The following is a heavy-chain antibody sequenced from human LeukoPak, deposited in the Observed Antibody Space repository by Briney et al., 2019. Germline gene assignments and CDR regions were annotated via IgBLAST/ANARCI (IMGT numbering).Heavy chain of an antibody. D-gene: IGHD3-3*01. CDR1: GFTFSSYA. CDR3: AKHGGDFWSGYQIDY. J-gene: IGHJ4*02. Sequence: GGSLRLSCAASGFTFSSYAMSWVRQAPGKGLEWVSAISGSGGSTYYADSVKGRFTISGDNSKNTLYLQMNSLRAEDTAVYYCAKHGGDFWSGYQIDYWGQGTLVTVSS. CDR2: ISGSGGST. V-gene: IGHV3-23*01.